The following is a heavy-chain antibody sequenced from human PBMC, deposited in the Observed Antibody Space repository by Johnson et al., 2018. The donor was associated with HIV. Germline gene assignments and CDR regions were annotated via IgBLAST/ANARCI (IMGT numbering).Heavy chain of an antibody. J-gene: IGHJ3*02. D-gene: IGHD6-13*01. Sequence: VQLVESGGGLVQPWGSVRLSCAASGFTVSSNYMSWVRQAPGKGLEWVSVIYSDGSTYYADSVKGRFTISRDDSKNTLYLQMSSLRAEDTAVYYCARGGGSSSWYQADAFDIWGQGTMVTVSS. CDR2: IYSDGST. CDR3: ARGGGSSSWYQADAFDI. CDR1: GFTVSSNY. V-gene: IGHV3-66*02.